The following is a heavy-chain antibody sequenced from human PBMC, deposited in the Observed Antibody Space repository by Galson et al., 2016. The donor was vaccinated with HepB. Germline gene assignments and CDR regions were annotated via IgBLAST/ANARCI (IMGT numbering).Heavy chain of an antibody. J-gene: IGHJ4*02. CDR3: AMAIMGDTFVIPGIPEYFFDF. D-gene: IGHD1-26*01. Sequence: QSGAEVKKPGESLKISCQASGHTFSNYGFAWVRQMPGKGLEWVGTIYPGDSDTRYSPSFQGQVTISADKSINTAYLQWTSLKDSDSGMFYCAMAIMGDTFVIPGIPEYFFDFWGQGSLVTVSS. V-gene: IGHV5-51*01. CDR1: GHTFSNYG. CDR2: IYPGDSDT.